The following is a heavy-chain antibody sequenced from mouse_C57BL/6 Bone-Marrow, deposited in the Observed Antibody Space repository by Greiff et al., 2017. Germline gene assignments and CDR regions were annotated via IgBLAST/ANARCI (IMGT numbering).Heavy chain of an antibody. CDR3: AKSGFAY. CDR2: IDPSDSYT. V-gene: IGHV1-50*01. CDR1: GYTFTSYW. J-gene: IGHJ3*01. Sequence: QVQLQQPGAELVKPGASVKLSCKASGYTFTSYWMPWVKQRPGQGLEWIGEIDPSDSYTYYIQKFKGTAPLSVDPSSNTACMQLSSLTSEDSAVYYGAKSGFAYWGQGTLVTVSA.